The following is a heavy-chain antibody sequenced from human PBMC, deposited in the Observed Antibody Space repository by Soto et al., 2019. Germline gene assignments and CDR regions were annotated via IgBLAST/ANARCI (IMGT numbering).Heavy chain of an antibody. CDR1: GYSFTSYW. CDR3: ARHPLDYGDYARTYYYYGMDV. V-gene: IGHV5-10-1*01. J-gene: IGHJ6*02. CDR2: IDPSDSYT. Sequence: GESLKISCKGSGYSFTSYWISWVRQVPGKGLEWMGRIDPSDSYTNYSPSFQGHVTISADKSISTAYLQWSSLKASDTAMYYCARHPLDYGDYARTYYYYGMDVWGQGTTVTVSS. D-gene: IGHD4-17*01.